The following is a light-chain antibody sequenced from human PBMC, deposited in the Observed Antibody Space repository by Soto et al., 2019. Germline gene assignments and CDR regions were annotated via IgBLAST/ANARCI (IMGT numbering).Light chain of an antibody. CDR2: GAS. CDR1: QSAGST. J-gene: IGKJ1*01. V-gene: IGKV3-15*01. CDR3: QQYNSWPVK. Sequence: IVMTQSPATLSVSPWETASLSGRASQSAGSTLAWYQQKPGQAPRLLIYGASTRATDIPARFTGSGSGTEFTLTIGSLQSEDFAVYYCQQYNSWPVKFGQGTKVDIK.